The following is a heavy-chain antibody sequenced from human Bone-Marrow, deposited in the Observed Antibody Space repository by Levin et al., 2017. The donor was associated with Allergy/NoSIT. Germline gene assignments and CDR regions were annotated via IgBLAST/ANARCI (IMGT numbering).Heavy chain of an antibody. CDR3: AKLLLRSPDY. CDR1: GFIFSNYS. J-gene: IGHJ4*02. Sequence: GESLKISCVASGFIFSNYSMHWVRQSPGKGLEWVSSISATSSHTYYADSVKGRFTISRDDAKTSVYLQMNSLRAEDTAIYYCAKLLLRSPDYWGQGTLVTVSS. V-gene: IGHV3-21*01. D-gene: IGHD4-17*01. CDR2: ISATSSHT.